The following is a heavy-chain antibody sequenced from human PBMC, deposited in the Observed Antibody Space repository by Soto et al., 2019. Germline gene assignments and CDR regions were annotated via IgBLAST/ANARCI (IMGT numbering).Heavy chain of an antibody. Sequence: QLQLQESGPGLVKPSETLSLTCTVSGGSISSSSYYWGWIRQPPGKGLEWIGSIYYSGSTYYNPTLKNRVTISVDTSKNQFSLKLSSVTAADTAVYYCARNTPAISISDHWGQGTLVTFSS. J-gene: IGHJ4*02. D-gene: IGHD2-15*01. CDR3: ARNTPAISISDH. CDR1: GGSISSSSYY. CDR2: IYYSGST. V-gene: IGHV4-39*01.